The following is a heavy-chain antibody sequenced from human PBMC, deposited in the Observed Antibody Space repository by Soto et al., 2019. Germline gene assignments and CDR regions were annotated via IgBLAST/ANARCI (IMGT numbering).Heavy chain of an antibody. Sequence: ASVKVSCKASGYTFTSYGISWVRQAPGQGLEWMGWISAYNGNTNYAQKLQGRVTMTTDTSTSTAYMELRSLRSDDTAVYYCARDLGSYYDILTGYYNDAFDIWGQGTMVTVSS. CDR3: ARDLGSYYDILTGYYNDAFDI. J-gene: IGHJ3*02. CDR1: GYTFTSYG. CDR2: ISAYNGNT. D-gene: IGHD3-9*01. V-gene: IGHV1-18*01.